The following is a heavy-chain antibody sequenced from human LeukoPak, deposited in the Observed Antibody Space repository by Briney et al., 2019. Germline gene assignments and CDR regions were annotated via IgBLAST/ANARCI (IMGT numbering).Heavy chain of an antibody. CDR1: GGSISSSGYY. V-gene: IGHV4-39*01. CDR3: ARFRYSSAWFDY. Sequence: SETLSLTCTVSGGSISSSGYYWGWIRQPPGKGLEWIGSIYYSGTTNYKPSLKNRVTISVDTSKNQFSLRLSFVSAADTAVYCCARFRYSSAWFDYWGQGTLVTVSS. J-gene: IGHJ4*02. CDR2: IYYSGTT. D-gene: IGHD6-19*01.